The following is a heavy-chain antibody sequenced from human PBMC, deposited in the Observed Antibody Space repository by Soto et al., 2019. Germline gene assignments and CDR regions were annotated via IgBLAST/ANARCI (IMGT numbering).Heavy chain of an antibody. CDR1: GFTFSSSI. J-gene: IGHJ4*02. V-gene: IGHV3-23*01. CDR2: FSGSSGNS. Sequence: EVQLLESGGGLVQPGGSLRLSCAGSGFTFSSSIMSWVRQAPGKGLEWVSTFSGSSGNSYYADSVKGRFTISRDTSKNTLYLQMNSLRAEDTALYYCAKRGHNFFDYWGQGTLVTVSS. D-gene: IGHD5-12*01. CDR3: AKRGHNFFDY.